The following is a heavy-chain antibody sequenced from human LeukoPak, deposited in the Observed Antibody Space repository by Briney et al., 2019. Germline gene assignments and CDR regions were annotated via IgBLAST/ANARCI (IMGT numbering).Heavy chain of an antibody. CDR3: ARGPWSNGDRYGMDV. V-gene: IGHV1-18*01. D-gene: IGHD4-17*01. J-gene: IGHJ6*02. Sequence: GASVKVSCKASGYTFTSYGISWVRQAPGQGLEWMGWISAYNGNTNYAQKLQGRVTMTTDTSTSTAYMELRSLRSDDTAVYYCARGPWSNGDRYGMDVWGQGTTVTVSS. CDR2: ISAYNGNT. CDR1: GYTFTSYG.